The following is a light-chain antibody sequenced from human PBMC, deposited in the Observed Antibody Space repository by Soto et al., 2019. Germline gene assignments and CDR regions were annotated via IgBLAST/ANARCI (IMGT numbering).Light chain of an antibody. CDR3: QQYYSIPFT. CDR2: GAS. Sequence: VMTQAPDSLAVSLGERATVKCKSSQSVLYNSNNKNHLGWFQQKPGHPPKLLIYGASFRPSGVPDRFSGSGSGTDFTLTISSLQAEDVAVYYCQQYYSIPFTFGQGTKVDIK. J-gene: IGKJ2*01. CDR1: QSVLYNSNNKNH. V-gene: IGKV4-1*01.